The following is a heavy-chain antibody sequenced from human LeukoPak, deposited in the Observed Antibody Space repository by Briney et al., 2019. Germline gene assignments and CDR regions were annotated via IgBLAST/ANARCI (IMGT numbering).Heavy chain of an antibody. V-gene: IGHV4-59*01. D-gene: IGHD4-17*01. CDR1: GGSISSYY. Sequence: SETLSLTCTVSGGSISSYYWSWIRQPPGKGLEWIGYIYYSGSTNYNPSLKSRVTISVDTSKNQFSLKLSSVTAADTAVYYCARDKDYGDYPPLIFDIWGQGTMVAVSS. J-gene: IGHJ3*02. CDR2: IYYSGST. CDR3: ARDKDYGDYPPLIFDI.